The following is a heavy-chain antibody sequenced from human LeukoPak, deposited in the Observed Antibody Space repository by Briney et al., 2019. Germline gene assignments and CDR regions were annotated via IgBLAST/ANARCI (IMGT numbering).Heavy chain of an antibody. D-gene: IGHD3-16*01. V-gene: IGHV4-38-2*02. CDR2: IYHSGAT. CDR1: GYSISSGYY. CDR3: ARDRDYALAPFHF. Sequence: SETLSLTCTVSGYSISSGYYWGWIRQSPEKGLEWIGSIYHSGATYYNPSLKSRVTISVDTSKNQFSLKVTSVTAADTAVYYCARDRDYALAPFHFWGQGTLVTVSS. J-gene: IGHJ4*02.